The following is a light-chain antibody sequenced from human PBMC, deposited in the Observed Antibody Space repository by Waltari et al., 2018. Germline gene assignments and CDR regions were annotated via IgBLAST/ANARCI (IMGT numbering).Light chain of an antibody. Sequence: QSALTQPASVSGSPGQSITISCTGTSSDVGGYNLVSWYQQHPGEVPKLMIYEVTKRPSGISNRSSASKSGNTASLTISGLQAEDEADYYCCSFAGSTTFIFGGGTRLTVL. V-gene: IGLV2-23*02. CDR1: SSDVGGYNL. J-gene: IGLJ2*01. CDR2: EVT. CDR3: CSFAGSTTFI.